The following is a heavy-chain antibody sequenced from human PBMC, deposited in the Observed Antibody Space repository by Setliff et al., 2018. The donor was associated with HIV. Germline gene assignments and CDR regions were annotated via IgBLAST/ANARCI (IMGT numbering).Heavy chain of an antibody. D-gene: IGHD3-3*01. V-gene: IGHV4-61*02. CDR3: ARDSPNANFGVVISDV. CDR1: GGSISSGSYY. J-gene: IGHJ6*02. Sequence: PSETLSLTCTVSGGSISSGSYYWSWIRQPAGKGLEWIGRIYTSGSTNYNPSLKSRVTISVDTSKNQFSLKLSSVTAADTAVYYCARDSPNANFGVVISDVWGQGTTVTV. CDR2: IYTSGST.